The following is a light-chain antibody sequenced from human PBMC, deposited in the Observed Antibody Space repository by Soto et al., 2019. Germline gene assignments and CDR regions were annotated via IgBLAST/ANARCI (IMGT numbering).Light chain of an antibody. Sequence: QSVLAQPASVSGSPGQSITISCTGTSSDIGGYDYVSWYQQRPGKAPKLIIYEVNRRPAGAPDRFSGSKSGNTASLTVSGLQAEDEADYFCFSYADTNNFVFGSGTKVTVL. CDR2: EVN. CDR3: FSYADTNNFV. V-gene: IGLV2-8*01. CDR1: SSDIGGYDY. J-gene: IGLJ1*01.